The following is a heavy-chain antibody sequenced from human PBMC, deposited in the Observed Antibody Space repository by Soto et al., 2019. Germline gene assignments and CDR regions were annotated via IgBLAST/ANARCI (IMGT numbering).Heavy chain of an antibody. CDR2: INEHGSET. Sequence: HPXGSLILSFSASGFTFSSYWMTWVRQAPGKGLDWVANINEHGSETFYVDSVKGRFTISRDNAENSLFVQMNSLRGEDTAIYYCARHHSFCTSSTCYFDYWGQGALVTSPQ. V-gene: IGHV3-7*03. CDR3: ARHHSFCTSSTCYFDY. J-gene: IGHJ4*03. CDR1: GFTFSSYW. D-gene: IGHD2-2*01.